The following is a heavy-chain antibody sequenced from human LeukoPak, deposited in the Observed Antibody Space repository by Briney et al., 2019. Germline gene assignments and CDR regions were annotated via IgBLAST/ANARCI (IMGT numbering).Heavy chain of an antibody. V-gene: IGHV3-7*04. CDR2: IKQDGSEK. Sequence: PGGSLRLSCAASGFTFSSYWMSWVRQAPGEGLEWVANIKQDGSEKYYVDSVKGRFTISRDNTKNLLFLQMNGLRVEDTAVYYCARGDDFSGDHWGQGTLVTVSS. D-gene: IGHD1-1*01. CDR1: GFTFSSYW. CDR3: ARGDDFSGDH. J-gene: IGHJ4*02.